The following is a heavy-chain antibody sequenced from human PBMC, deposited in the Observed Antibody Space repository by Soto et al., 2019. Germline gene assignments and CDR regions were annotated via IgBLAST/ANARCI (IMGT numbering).Heavy chain of an antibody. D-gene: IGHD3-3*01. CDR3: ARSSGVPTPDFDY. V-gene: IGHV3-30-3*01. Sequence: GGPLRLSCAASGFAFNIYAIHWVRQAPGKGLEWVAVISHDGTNRYYTDSVRGRFTISRDNSKNTVYLEMDSLRADDTAVYYCARSSGVPTPDFDYWGQGTLVTVSS. J-gene: IGHJ4*02. CDR1: GFAFNIYA. CDR2: ISHDGTNR.